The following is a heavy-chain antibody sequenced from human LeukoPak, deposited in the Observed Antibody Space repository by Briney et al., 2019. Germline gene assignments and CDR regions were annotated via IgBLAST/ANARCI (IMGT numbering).Heavy chain of an antibody. CDR2: ISSSGSDI. CDR3: ARDYGGSSPFDY. J-gene: IGHJ4*02. V-gene: IGHV3-48*04. Sequence: QAGGSLRLSCAASGFNFSTYSMNWVRQAPGKGLEWVSYISSSGSDIYYADSVKGRFTISRDNAKNSLYLHMNSLRAEDTAVYYCARDYGGSSPFDYWGQGTLVTVSS. CDR1: GFNFSTYS. D-gene: IGHD4-23*01.